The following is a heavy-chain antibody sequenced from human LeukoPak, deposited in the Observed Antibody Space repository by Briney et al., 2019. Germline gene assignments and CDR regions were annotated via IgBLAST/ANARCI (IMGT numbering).Heavy chain of an antibody. CDR1: GFTFRSYA. CDR3: ANTWIPGPQFDY. V-gene: IGHV3-23*01. CDR2: ISGSGGST. J-gene: IGHJ4*02. Sequence: GGSLRLSCAASGFTFRSYAMSWVRQAPGKGLEWVSAISGSGGSTYYADSVKGRFTISRDNSKNTLYLQMNSLRAEDTAVYYCANTWIPGPQFDYWGQGTLITVSS. D-gene: IGHD5-18*01.